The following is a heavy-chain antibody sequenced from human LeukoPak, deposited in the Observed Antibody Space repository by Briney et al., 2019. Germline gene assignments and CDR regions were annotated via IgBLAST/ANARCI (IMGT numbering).Heavy chain of an antibody. Sequence: GRSLRLSCAASGFTFSSYGMHWVRQAPGKGLEWVAVISYDGSNKYYADSVKGRFTISRDNSKNTLYLQMNSLRAEDTAVYYCAKDPGYGSGSYYSSHFSSDYWGQGTLVTVSS. CDR2: ISYDGSNK. D-gene: IGHD3-10*01. V-gene: IGHV3-30*18. CDR1: GFTFSSYG. CDR3: AKDPGYGSGSYYSSHFSSDY. J-gene: IGHJ4*02.